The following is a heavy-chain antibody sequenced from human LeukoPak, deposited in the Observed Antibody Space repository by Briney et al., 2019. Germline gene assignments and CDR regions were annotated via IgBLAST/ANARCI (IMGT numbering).Heavy chain of an antibody. J-gene: IGHJ5*02. D-gene: IGHD2-2*01. CDR3: ARDGRRYRSSTSCSRVDP. Sequence: GGSLRLSCAASGFTFSSYGMHWVRQAPGKGLEWVAVIWYDGSNKYYADSVKGRFTISRDNSKNTLYLQMNSLRAEDTAVYYCARDGRRYRSSTSCSRVDPWGQGTLVTVSS. V-gene: IGHV3-33*01. CDR1: GFTFSSYG. CDR2: IWYDGSNK.